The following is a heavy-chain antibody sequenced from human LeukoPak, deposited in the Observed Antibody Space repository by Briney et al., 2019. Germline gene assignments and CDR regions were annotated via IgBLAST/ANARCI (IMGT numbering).Heavy chain of an antibody. J-gene: IGHJ4*02. CDR2: IRQDGITK. V-gene: IGHV3-7*03. D-gene: IGHD4-11*01. CDR1: GFTFNSFW. CDR3: AKVDSNIPSGFVNY. Sequence: GSLRLSCAASGFTFNSFWMTWLRQAPGGGLEWLANIRQDGITKYYVNSVKGRFTISRDNANNALYLQINSLRAEDTAVYYCAKVDSNIPSGFVNYWGQGTLVTVSS.